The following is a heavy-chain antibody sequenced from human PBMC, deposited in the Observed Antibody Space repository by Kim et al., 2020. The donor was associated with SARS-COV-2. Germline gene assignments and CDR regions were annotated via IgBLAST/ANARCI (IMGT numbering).Heavy chain of an antibody. CDR2: T. V-gene: IGHV1-18*01. Sequence: TNYAQKLQGRVTMTTDTSTSTAYMELRSLRSDDTAVYYCARLDSSAYHDYWGQGTLVTVSS. CDR3: ARLDSSAYHDY. J-gene: IGHJ4*02. D-gene: IGHD3-22*01.